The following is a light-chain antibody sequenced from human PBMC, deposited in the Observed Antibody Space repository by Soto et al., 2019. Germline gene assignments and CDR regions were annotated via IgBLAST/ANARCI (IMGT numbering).Light chain of an antibody. V-gene: IGKV1-5*01. Sequence: DIQMTQSPSTLSASVGDRVTITCRASQTISSWLAWYQQKPGKAPELLIYDASTLESGVPSIFSGSGSETEFSLTISSLQPDDFATFYCQQYSSFSRTFGQGTKV. CDR2: DAS. J-gene: IGKJ1*01. CDR1: QTISSW. CDR3: QQYSSFSRT.